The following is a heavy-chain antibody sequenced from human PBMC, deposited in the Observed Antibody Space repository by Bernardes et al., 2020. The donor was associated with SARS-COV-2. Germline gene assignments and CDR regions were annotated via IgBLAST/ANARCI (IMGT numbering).Heavy chain of an antibody. Sequence: TLSLTCAVSGGSISSGGYSWSWIRQPPGKGLEWIGYIYHSGSTYYNPSLKSRVTISVDRSKNQFSLKLSSVTAADTAVYYCARLWFGEHPAGWFDPWGQGTLVTVSS. D-gene: IGHD3-10*01. J-gene: IGHJ5*02. CDR1: GGSISSGGYS. V-gene: IGHV4-30-2*01. CDR3: ARLWFGEHPAGWFDP. CDR2: IYHSGST.